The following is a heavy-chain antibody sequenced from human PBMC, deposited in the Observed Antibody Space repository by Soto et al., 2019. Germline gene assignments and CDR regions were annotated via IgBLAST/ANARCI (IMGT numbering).Heavy chain of an antibody. CDR1: GGSISSYY. CDR3: ARAMVRGVRLDY. V-gene: IGHV4-59*12. J-gene: IGHJ4*02. Sequence: QVQLQESGPGLVKPSETLSLTCTVSGGSISSYYWSWIRQPPGKGLEWIGSLYYSGRTNYNPPLKSGITTSVDTSKNQFYVKLSSMSAADTAWDDCARAMVRGVRLDYWGQGTLVTVSS. CDR2: LYYSGRT. D-gene: IGHD3-10*01.